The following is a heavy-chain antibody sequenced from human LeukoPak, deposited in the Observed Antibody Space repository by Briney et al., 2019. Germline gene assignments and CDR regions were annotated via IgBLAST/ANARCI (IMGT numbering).Heavy chain of an antibody. Sequence: SETLSLTCTVSGGSISSYYWSWIRQPPGKGLEWIGYIYYSGSTDYNPSLKSRVTISVDTSKNQFSLKLSSVTAADTAVYYCASYSYGYFNYWGQGTLVTVSS. CDR2: IYYSGST. J-gene: IGHJ4*02. CDR1: GGSISSYY. CDR3: ASYSYGYFNY. V-gene: IGHV4-59*01. D-gene: IGHD5-18*01.